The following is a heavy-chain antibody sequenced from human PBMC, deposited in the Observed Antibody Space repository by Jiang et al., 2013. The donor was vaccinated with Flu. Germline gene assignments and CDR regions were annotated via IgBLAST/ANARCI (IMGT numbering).Heavy chain of an antibody. Sequence: AEVKKPGESLKISCYLSGSTLSDYWIGWVRQMPGKGLEWMGMVYHDDSDVRYSPSFEGQVTISADRSTTTAYLQWSSLKASDTAMYYCARNYDIVTGFDFWGDGTLGHRLL. CDR2: VYHDDSDV. D-gene: IGHD3-9*01. CDR3: ARNYDIVTGFDF. J-gene: IGHJ4*01. CDR1: GSTLSDYW. V-gene: IGHV5-51*01.